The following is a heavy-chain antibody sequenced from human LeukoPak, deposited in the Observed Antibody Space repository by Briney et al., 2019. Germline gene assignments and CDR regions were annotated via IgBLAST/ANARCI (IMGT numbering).Heavy chain of an antibody. CDR3: ARMTAGGLHWGYLDK. V-gene: IGHV4-59*12. CDR1: GDSISGYY. J-gene: IGHJ4*02. CDR2: MYLSGST. Sequence: SETLSLTCSVSGDSISGYYWRWIRQPPGKEMEWIGQMYLSGSTSYNPYLRSRVTISLDRSKSQLSLRLSSLTAADTAVYYCARMTAGGLHWGYLDKWGLGTLVAVSS. D-gene: IGHD7-27*01.